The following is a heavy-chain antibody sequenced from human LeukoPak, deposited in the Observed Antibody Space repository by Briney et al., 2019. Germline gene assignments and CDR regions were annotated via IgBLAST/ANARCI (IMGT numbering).Heavy chain of an antibody. CDR3: AKDVVSGYDLGWFDP. D-gene: IGHD5-12*01. CDR1: GFTFSSYG. V-gene: IGHV3-33*06. J-gene: IGHJ5*02. Sequence: GRSLRLSCAASGFTFSSYGMHWVRQAPGKGLEWVAVIWYDGSNKYYADSVKGRFTISRDNSKNTLYLQMNSLRAEDTAVYYCAKDVVSGYDLGWFDPWGQGTLVTVSS. CDR2: IWYDGSNK.